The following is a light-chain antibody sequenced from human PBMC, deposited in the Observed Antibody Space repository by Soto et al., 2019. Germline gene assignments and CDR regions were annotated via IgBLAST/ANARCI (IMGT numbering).Light chain of an antibody. Sequence: QSALTQPASVSGSPGQSITISCTGTSNDVGTYNFVSWYQQLPGTAPKLMIYGVTIRPSGVHNRFSGSKSDNTASLTISGLQAEDEADYYCSSYTTTSTLIVFGTGTKLTVL. CDR2: GVT. CDR1: SNDVGTYNF. J-gene: IGLJ1*01. CDR3: SSYTTTSTLIV. V-gene: IGLV2-14*01.